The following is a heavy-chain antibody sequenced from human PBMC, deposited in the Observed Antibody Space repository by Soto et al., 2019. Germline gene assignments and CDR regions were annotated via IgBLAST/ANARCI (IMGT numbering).Heavy chain of an antibody. Sequence: EVQLLESGGGLVQPGGSLRLSCAASGFTFNNFAMSWVRQAPGKGLEWVSSISDGGGSTYYGDSVKGRFTISRDNSKNTLYRQMNSLRAEDTAVYYCARCPGEKCARNTIFGVVGEGLDYGGQGSLVTVAS. D-gene: IGHD3-3*01. CDR3: ARCPGEKCARNTIFGVVGEGLDY. J-gene: IGHJ4*02. CDR2: ISDGGGST. V-gene: IGHV3-23*01. CDR1: GFTFNNFA.